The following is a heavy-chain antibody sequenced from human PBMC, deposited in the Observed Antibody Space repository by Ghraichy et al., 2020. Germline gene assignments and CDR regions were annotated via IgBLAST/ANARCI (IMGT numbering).Heavy chain of an antibody. J-gene: IGHJ6*02. CDR3: ARYDSPSGYHDLDV. CDR2: TWYDGSGR. CDR1: GFTFSSYG. D-gene: IGHD3-22*01. Sequence: GGSLRLSCAASGFTFSSYGMHWVRQAPGKGLEWVAVTWYDGSGRFYADSVKGRFTISKDNSKNTLYLEMNSLRVEDSAVYYCARYDSPSGYHDLDVWGQGTTVIGSS. V-gene: IGHV3-33*01.